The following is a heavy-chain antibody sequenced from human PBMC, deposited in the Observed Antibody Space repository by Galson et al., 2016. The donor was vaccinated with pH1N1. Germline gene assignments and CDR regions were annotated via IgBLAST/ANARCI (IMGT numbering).Heavy chain of an antibody. CDR1: GFTFGDYA. Sequence: SVRLSCAASGFTFGDYAMRWVRQAPGKGLEYVSSISTSSGTTYYGDSVRGRFTISRDNSKNTVYLQMNSLRAEDTAIYYCTKARVGNYYFDYWGQGSLVTVSS. D-gene: IGHD1-7*01. V-gene: IGHV3-23*01. CDR2: ISTSSGTT. CDR3: TKARVGNYYFDY. J-gene: IGHJ4*02.